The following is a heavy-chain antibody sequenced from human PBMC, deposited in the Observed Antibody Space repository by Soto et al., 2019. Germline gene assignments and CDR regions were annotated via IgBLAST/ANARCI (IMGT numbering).Heavy chain of an antibody. CDR2: ISAYNGNT. Sequence: VKVSCKASGYTFTSYGISWVRQAPGQGLEWMGWISAYNGNTNYAQKLQGRVTMTTDTSTSTAYMELRSLRSDDTAVYYCAREPSQYYYDSSGPNWFDPWGQGTLVTVSS. CDR1: GYTFTSYG. J-gene: IGHJ5*02. CDR3: AREPSQYYYDSSGPNWFDP. D-gene: IGHD3-22*01. V-gene: IGHV1-18*04.